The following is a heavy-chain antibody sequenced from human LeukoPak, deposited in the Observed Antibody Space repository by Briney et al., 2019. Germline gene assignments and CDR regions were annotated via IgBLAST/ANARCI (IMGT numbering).Heavy chain of an antibody. J-gene: IGHJ5*02. Sequence: ASVKVSCKASGYTFTSYAMHWVRQAPGQGLEWMGWINPNSGGTNYAQKFQGRVTMTRDTSISTAYMELSRLRSDDTAVYYCARDSPIGGYGNWFDPWGQGTLVTVSS. V-gene: IGHV1-2*02. CDR1: GYTFTSYA. CDR2: INPNSGGT. D-gene: IGHD3-16*01. CDR3: ARDSPIGGYGNWFDP.